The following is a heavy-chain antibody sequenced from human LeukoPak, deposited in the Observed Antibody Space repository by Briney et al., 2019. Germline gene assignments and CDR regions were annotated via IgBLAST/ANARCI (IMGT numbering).Heavy chain of an antibody. D-gene: IGHD3-22*01. Sequence: GGSLRLSCAASGFTFSSYAMSWVRQAPGKGLEWVSAISGSGDTTYYADSVKGRFTISRDISKNTLYLQMNSLGAEDTAVYYCAKVGPYYYDSSGYFSFDYWGQGTLVTVSS. V-gene: IGHV3-23*01. CDR3: AKVGPYYYDSSGYFSFDY. J-gene: IGHJ4*02. CDR1: GFTFSSYA. CDR2: ISGSGDTT.